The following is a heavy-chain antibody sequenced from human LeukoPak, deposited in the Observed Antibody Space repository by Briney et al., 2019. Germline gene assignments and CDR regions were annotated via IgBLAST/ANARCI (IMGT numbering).Heavy chain of an antibody. Sequence: PGGSLRLSCAASGFTFSAVWMNWGRQDPGKGLEWVANIKQDGSDTYYAEYVKGRFTITRDNAKNSLYLQMNSLRAEDTAVYYCARARGIYCSGGSCYGSWFDPWGQGTLVTVSS. D-gene: IGHD2-15*01. CDR1: GFTFSAVW. V-gene: IGHV3-7*01. CDR3: ARARGIYCSGGSCYGSWFDP. J-gene: IGHJ5*02. CDR2: IKQDGSDT.